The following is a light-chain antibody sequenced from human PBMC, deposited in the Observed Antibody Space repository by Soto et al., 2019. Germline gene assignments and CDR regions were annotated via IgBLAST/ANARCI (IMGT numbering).Light chain of an antibody. J-gene: IGKJ2*01. CDR2: DAI. CDR3: QQYGTLPPYT. CDR1: QSLSSIH. V-gene: IGKV3-20*01. Sequence: EIVLTQSPGTLSLSPGERATFSCRASQSLSSIHVAWYQQKPGQAPRLLIYDAISRATGIPDRFSGSESGTDFTLSISRLEPEDFAVYYCQQYGTLPPYTFGQGTKLEIK.